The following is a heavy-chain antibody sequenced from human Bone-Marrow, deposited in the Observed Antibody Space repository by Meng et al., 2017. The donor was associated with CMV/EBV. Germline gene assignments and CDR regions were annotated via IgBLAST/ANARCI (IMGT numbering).Heavy chain of an antibody. CDR2: IIPIFGTA. CDR3: AREDIVVVPAAEPYYYYYGMDV. J-gene: IGHJ6*02. D-gene: IGHD2-2*01. Sequence: SVKVSCKASGGTFSSYAISWVRQAPGQGLEWMGGIIPIFGTANYAQKFQGRVTITTDESTSTAYMELSSLRSEDTAVYYCAREDIVVVPAAEPYYYYYGMDVWGQGHTVNVAS. V-gene: IGHV1-69*05. CDR1: GGTFSSYA.